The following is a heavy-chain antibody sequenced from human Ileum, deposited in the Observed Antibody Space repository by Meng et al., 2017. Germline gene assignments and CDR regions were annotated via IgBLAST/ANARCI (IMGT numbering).Heavy chain of an antibody. CDR2: ISSSSSYI. V-gene: IGHV3-21*01. D-gene: IGHD1-1*01. Sequence: EVQLAESGGDLVKPGGSLRLSCAASGFTFSSYSMNWVRQAPGKGLEWVSSISSSSSYIYYADSLKGRFTISRDNAKNSLYLQMNSLRAEDTAVYYCARERQDNRWFDPWGQGTLVTVSS. CDR3: ARERQDNRWFDP. J-gene: IGHJ5*02. CDR1: GFTFSSYS.